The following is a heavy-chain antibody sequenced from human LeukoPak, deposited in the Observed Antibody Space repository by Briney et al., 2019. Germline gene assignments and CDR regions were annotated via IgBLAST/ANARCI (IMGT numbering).Heavy chain of an antibody. CDR1: GFTFSSYA. Sequence: PGGSLRLSCAASGFTFSSYATSWVRQAPGKGLEWVSAISGSGGSTYYADSVKGRFTISRDNSKNTLYLQMNSLRAEDTAVYYRAKDLGYYYDSSGYGYFDYWGQGTLVTVSS. D-gene: IGHD3-22*01. J-gene: IGHJ4*02. CDR3: AKDLGYYYDSSGYGYFDY. V-gene: IGHV3-23*01. CDR2: ISGSGGST.